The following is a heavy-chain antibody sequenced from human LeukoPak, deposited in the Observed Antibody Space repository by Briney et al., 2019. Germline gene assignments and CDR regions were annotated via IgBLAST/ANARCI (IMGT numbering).Heavy chain of an antibody. CDR1: GGSFSGYY. CDR3: ARVDSSGFYFDY. D-gene: IGHD3-22*01. Sequence: SETLSLTCAVYGGSFSGYYWSWIRQPPGKGLEWIGEINHSGSTNYNPSLKSRVTISVDTSKNQFSLKLSSVTAADTAVYYCARVDSSGFYFDYWGQGTLVTVSS. V-gene: IGHV4-34*01. CDR2: INHSGST. J-gene: IGHJ4*02.